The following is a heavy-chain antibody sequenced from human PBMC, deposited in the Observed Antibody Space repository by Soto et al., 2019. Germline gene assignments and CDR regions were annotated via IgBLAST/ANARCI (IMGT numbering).Heavy chain of an antibody. V-gene: IGHV1-18*04. CDR3: ARDEGIRGFDS. J-gene: IGHJ4*02. Sequence: QVQLVQSGDEVKKSGASVKVSCKASGYSFSNYGISWVRQAPGQGLEWMGWVSGYNGLTAYAQNLQGRVTMTIDTATRTGFMELTSLRSNDTAVYYCARDEGIRGFDSWGQGTLVTVSS. CDR1: GYSFSNYG. D-gene: IGHD3-10*01. CDR2: VSGYNGLT.